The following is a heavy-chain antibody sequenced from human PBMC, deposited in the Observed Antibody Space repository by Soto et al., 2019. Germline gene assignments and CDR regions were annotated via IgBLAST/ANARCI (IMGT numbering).Heavy chain of an antibody. CDR2: ISSSGSTI. V-gene: IGHV3-48*03. J-gene: IGHJ6*02. Sequence: GGSLRLSCAASGFTFSSYEMNWVRQAPGKGLEWVSYISSSGSTIYYADSVKGRFTISRDNAKNSLYLQMNSLRAEDTAVYYCARAPRYYYDSSGFDYGMDVWGQGTTVTVS. D-gene: IGHD3-22*01. CDR1: GFTFSSYE. CDR3: ARAPRYYYDSSGFDYGMDV.